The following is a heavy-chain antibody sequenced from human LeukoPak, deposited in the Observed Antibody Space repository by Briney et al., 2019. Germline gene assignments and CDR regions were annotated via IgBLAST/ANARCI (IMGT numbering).Heavy chain of an antibody. J-gene: IGHJ6*03. CDR2: IKSKTDGGTT. V-gene: IGHV3-15*01. Sequence: SGGSLRLSCAASGFTFSNAWMSWVRQAPGKGLEWVGRIKSKTDGGTTDYAAPVKGRFTISRDDSKNTLYLQMNSLKTEDTAVYYCTTDFWSGYYMEDYYYYYYMDVWGKGTTVTVSS. D-gene: IGHD3-3*01. CDR1: GFTFSNAW. CDR3: TTDFWSGYYMEDYYYYYYMDV.